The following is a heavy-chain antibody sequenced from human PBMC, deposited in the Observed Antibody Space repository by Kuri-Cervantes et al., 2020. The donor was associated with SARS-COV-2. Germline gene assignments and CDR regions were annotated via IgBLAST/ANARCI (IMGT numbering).Heavy chain of an antibody. V-gene: IGHV4-39*07. CDR1: GGSISSAYYY. J-gene: IGHJ4*02. Sequence: ESLKISCTVSGGSISSAYYYWGWIRQPPGKGLEWIGSIYYSGDSDRNPALKSRVTISVDTSKNQFSLKLSSVTAADTAVYYCARGAYYDFWSGYYPAYYFDYWGQGTLVTVSS. CDR2: IYYSGDS. D-gene: IGHD3-3*01. CDR3: ARGAYYDFWSGYYPAYYFDY.